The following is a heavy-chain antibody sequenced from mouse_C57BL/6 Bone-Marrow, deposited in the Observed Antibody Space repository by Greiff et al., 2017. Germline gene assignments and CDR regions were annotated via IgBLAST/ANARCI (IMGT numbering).Heavy chain of an antibody. V-gene: IGHV5-4*01. CDR2: ISDGGSYT. D-gene: IGHD1-1*01. J-gene: IGHJ4*01. CDR3: ARDGDGFYYASSYYAMDY. Sequence: EVQLVESGGGLVKPGGSLKISCAASGFTFSSYAMSWVRQTPEKRLEWVATISDGGSYTYYPDYVKGRFTISRDTDKNNLYLQMSHLKSEDTAMYYCARDGDGFYYASSYYAMDYRGQGTSVTVSS. CDR1: GFTFSSYA.